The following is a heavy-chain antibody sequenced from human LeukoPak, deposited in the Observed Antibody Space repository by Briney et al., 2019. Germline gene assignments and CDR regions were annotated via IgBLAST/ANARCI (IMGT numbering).Heavy chain of an antibody. Sequence: GGSLRLSCAASGFTVSSNYMSWVRQAPGKGLEWVSVIYSGGSTYYADSVKGRFTISRDNSKNTLYLQMNSLSTGDTAVYYCATSYGSGSYGHWGQGTLVTVSS. J-gene: IGHJ4*02. CDR1: GFTVSSNY. D-gene: IGHD3-10*01. V-gene: IGHV3-53*01. CDR3: ATSYGSGSYGH. CDR2: IYSGGST.